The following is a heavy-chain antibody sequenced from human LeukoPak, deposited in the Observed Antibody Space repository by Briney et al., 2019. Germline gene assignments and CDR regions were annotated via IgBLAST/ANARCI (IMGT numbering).Heavy chain of an antibody. J-gene: IGHJ4*02. Sequence: SVKVSCKASGGTFSSYAISWVRQAPGQGLEWMGRIIPIFGIANYAQKFQGRVTITADKSTSTAYMEPSSLRSEDTAVYYCARLDSSGWYYFDYWGQGTLVTVSS. D-gene: IGHD6-19*01. CDR2: IIPIFGIA. V-gene: IGHV1-69*04. CDR3: ARLDSSGWYYFDY. CDR1: GGTFSSYA.